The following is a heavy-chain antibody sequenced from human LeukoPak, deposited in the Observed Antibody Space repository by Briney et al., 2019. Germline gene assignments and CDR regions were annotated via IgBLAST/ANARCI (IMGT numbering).Heavy chain of an antibody. CDR3: ARSRAGLRLRGYFDY. Sequence: GRSLRLPCAASGFTFSSYAMHWVRQAPGKGLEWVAVISYDGSNKYYADSVKGRFTISRDNSKNTLYLQMNSLRAEDTAAYYCARSRAGLRLRGYFDYWGQGTLVTVSS. CDR2: ISYDGSNK. D-gene: IGHD5-12*01. V-gene: IGHV3-30*04. CDR1: GFTFSSYA. J-gene: IGHJ4*02.